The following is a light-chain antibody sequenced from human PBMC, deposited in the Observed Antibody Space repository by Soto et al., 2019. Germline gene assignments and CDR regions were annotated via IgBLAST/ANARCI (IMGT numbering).Light chain of an antibody. CDR2: GNS. J-gene: IGLJ1*01. CDR3: QSYDSSLSGYV. Sequence: QSVLTQPPSVSGAPGQRVTTSCTGSSSNIGAGYDVHWYQQLPGTAPKLLIYGNSNRPSGVPDRFSGSKSGTSASLAITGLQAEDEADCYCQSYDSSLSGYVFGTGTKVTVL. V-gene: IGLV1-40*01. CDR1: SSNIGAGYD.